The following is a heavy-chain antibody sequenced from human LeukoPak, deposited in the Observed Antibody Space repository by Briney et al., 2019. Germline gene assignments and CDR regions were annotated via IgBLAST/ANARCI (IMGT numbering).Heavy chain of an antibody. Sequence: SETLSLTCTVSGYSISSGYYWSWIRQPPGKGLEWIGEINHSGSANYNPSLESRVTISVDTSRNQFSLKLSSVIAADTAVYYCARLAVAVTAYFFDSWGQGTLVTVSS. J-gene: IGHJ4*02. CDR2: INHSGSA. D-gene: IGHD6-19*01. V-gene: IGHV4-38-2*02. CDR3: ARLAVAVTAYFFDS. CDR1: GYSISSGYY.